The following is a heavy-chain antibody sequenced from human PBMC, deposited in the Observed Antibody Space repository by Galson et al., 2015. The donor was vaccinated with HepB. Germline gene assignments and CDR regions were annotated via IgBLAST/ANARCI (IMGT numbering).Heavy chain of an antibody. CDR3: ARDLSGYCSGGSCYEGYYGIDV. J-gene: IGHJ6*02. CDR1: GFTFSSYA. V-gene: IGHV3-30-3*01. CDR2: ISYDGSNK. Sequence: SLRLSCAASGFTFSSYAMHWVRQAPGKGLEWVAVISYDGSNKYYADSVKGRFTISRDNSKNTLYLQMNSLRAEDTAVYYCARDLSGYCSGGSCYEGYYGIDVWGPGTTVTVSS. D-gene: IGHD2-15*01.